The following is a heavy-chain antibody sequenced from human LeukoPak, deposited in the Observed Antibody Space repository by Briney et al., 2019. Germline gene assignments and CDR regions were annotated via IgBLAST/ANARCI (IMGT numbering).Heavy chain of an antibody. V-gene: IGHV4-61*05. CDR1: GGSISSSSYY. CDR3: ARLQQWLVLGAFDI. Sequence: SETLSLTGAVSGGSISSSSYYWSWIRQPPGKGLEWIGYIYYSESTNYNPSLKSRVTISVDTSKNQFSLKLSSVTAADTAVYYCARLQQWLVLGAFDIWGQGTMVTVSS. CDR2: IYYSEST. D-gene: IGHD6-19*01. J-gene: IGHJ3*02.